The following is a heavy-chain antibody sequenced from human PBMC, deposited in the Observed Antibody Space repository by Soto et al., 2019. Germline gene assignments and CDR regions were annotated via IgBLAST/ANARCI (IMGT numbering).Heavy chain of an antibody. J-gene: IGHJ3*02. Sequence: PGGSLRLSCAASGFTFSSYAMSWVRQAPGKGLEWVSAISGSGGSTYYADSVKGRFTISRDNSKNTLYLQMNSLRAEDTAVYYCAKAYITMIVVPKAAFDIWGQGTMVTVSS. CDR3: AKAYITMIVVPKAAFDI. CDR2: ISGSGGST. D-gene: IGHD3-22*01. V-gene: IGHV3-23*01. CDR1: GFTFSSYA.